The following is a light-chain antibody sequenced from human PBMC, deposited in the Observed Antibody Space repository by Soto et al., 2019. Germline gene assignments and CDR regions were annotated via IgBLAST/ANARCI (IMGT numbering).Light chain of an antibody. CDR3: SSYTTTNTVV. CDR2: EVA. V-gene: IGLV2-14*01. J-gene: IGLJ2*01. CDR1: SSDVGSYNY. Sequence: QSALTQPASVSGPPGQSITISCTGTSSDVGSYNYVSWYQHHPGKAPKVIIYEVANRPSEISNRFSGSKSGNTAYLTISGLQAEDEADYYCSSYTTTNTVVFAGGTKVTVL.